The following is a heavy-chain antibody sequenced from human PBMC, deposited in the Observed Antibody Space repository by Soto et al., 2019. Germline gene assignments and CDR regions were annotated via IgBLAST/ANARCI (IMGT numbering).Heavy chain of an antibody. CDR2: FSSNTGST. CDR1: GFTFRSYA. V-gene: IGHV3-23*01. J-gene: IGHJ4*02. CDR3: ARVLRYFDWPIDD. Sequence: GGSLRLSCAASGFTFRSYAMSWVRQAPGKGLEWVSVFSSNTGSTYYADSVKGRFTISRDNSKNTLYLQMNSLRAEDTAVYYCARVLRYFDWPIDDWCQGTLVTVAS. D-gene: IGHD3-9*01.